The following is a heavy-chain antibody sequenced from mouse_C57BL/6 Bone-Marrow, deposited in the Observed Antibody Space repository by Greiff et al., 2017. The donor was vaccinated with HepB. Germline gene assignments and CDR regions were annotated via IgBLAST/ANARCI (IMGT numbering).Heavy chain of an antibody. Sequence: VQLQESGAELVRPGTSVKMSCKASGYTFTNYWIGWAKQRPGHGLEWIGDIYPGGGYTNYNEKFKGKATLTADKSSSTAYMQFSSLTSEDSAIYYCARHYGNSTWFAYWGQGTLVTVSA. D-gene: IGHD2-1*01. V-gene: IGHV1-63*01. J-gene: IGHJ3*01. CDR3: ARHYGNSTWFAY. CDR1: GYTFTNYW. CDR2: IYPGGGYT.